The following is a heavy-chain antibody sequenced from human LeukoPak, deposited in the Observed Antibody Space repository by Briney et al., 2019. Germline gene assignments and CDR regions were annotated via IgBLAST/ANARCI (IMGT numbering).Heavy chain of an antibody. CDR2: IYYSGST. J-gene: IGHJ4*02. CDR1: GGSISSYY. CDR3: ATLHPGIAVAGIDY. D-gene: IGHD6-19*01. Sequence: PSETLSLTCTVSGGSISSYYWSWIRQPPGKGLEWIGYIYYSGSTNYNPSLKSRVTISVDTSKNQFSLKLSSVTAADTAVYYCATLHPGIAVAGIDYWGQGTLVTVSS. V-gene: IGHV4-59*08.